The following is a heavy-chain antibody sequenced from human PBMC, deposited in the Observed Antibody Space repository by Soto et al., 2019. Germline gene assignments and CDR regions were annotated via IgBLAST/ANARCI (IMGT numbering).Heavy chain of an antibody. CDR1: GGTFSSYA. D-gene: IGHD5-18*01. J-gene: IGHJ2*01. Sequence: QVQLVQSGAEVMKPGSSVKVSCKASGGTFSSYAISWVRQAPGQGLEWMGGIIPIFGTANYTQKIQGRITITADDSTNTAYMELSSLRSEDTAVYYCARGYSYGWDFDLWGRGTLVTVSS. CDR3: ARGYSYGWDFDL. CDR2: IIPIFGTA. V-gene: IGHV1-69*01.